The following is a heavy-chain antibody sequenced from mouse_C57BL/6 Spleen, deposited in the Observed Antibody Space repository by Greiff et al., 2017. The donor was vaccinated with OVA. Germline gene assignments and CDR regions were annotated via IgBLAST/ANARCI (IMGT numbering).Heavy chain of an antibody. J-gene: IGHJ3*01. D-gene: IGHD2-4*01. CDR2: ISSGGSYT. CDR1: GFTFSSYG. CDR3: ARHNYDYDATWFAD. Sequence: EVHLVESGGDLVKPGGSLKLSCAASGFTFSSYGMSWVRQTPDKRLEWVATISSGGSYTYYPDSVKGRFTISRDNAKNTLYLQMSSLKSEDTAMYYCARHNYDYDATWFADWGQGTLVTVSA. V-gene: IGHV5-6*01.